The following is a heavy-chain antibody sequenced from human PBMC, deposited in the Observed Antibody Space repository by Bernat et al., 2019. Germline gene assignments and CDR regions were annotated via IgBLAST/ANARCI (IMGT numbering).Heavy chain of an antibody. J-gene: IGHJ6*03. CDR3: AKDSRGGLYQYYYYMDV. Sequence: EVQLVESGGVVVQPGGSLRLSCAASGFTFDDYTMYWVRQAPGKGLEWVSLISWDGGSTYYADSVKGRFTISRDNSKNSLYLQMNSLRTEDTALYYCAKDSRGGLYQYYYYMDVWGKGTTVTVSS. CDR1: GFTFDDYT. V-gene: IGHV3-43*01. CDR2: ISWDGGST.